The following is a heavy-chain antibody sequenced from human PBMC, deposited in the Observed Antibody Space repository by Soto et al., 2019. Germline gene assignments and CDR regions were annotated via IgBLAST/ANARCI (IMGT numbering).Heavy chain of an antibody. CDR1: GFTFSTYW. Sequence: GESLKISCAASGFTFSTYWMYWVRQAPGKGLVWVSRINSDGTSRNYADSMKGRLTISRDNAKNTLYLQMNSLRAEDTAVYYCARGDTIGYYEREYFDYWGQGTLVTVSS. CDR2: INSDGTSR. V-gene: IGHV3-74*01. D-gene: IGHD3-22*01. J-gene: IGHJ4*02. CDR3: ARGDTIGYYEREYFDY.